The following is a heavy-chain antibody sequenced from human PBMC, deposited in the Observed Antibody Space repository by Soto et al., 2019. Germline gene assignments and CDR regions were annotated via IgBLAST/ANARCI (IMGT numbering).Heavy chain of an antibody. D-gene: IGHD6-19*01. Sequence: HPGGSLRLSCAASGFTFDDYAMHWVRQAPGKGLEWVSGISWNSGSIGYADSVKGRFTISRDNAKNSLYLQMNSLRAEDTALYYCAKDITFQYSSGWFDYWGQGTLVTVSS. V-gene: IGHV3-9*01. CDR1: GFTFDDYA. CDR3: AKDITFQYSSGWFDY. CDR2: ISWNSGSI. J-gene: IGHJ4*02.